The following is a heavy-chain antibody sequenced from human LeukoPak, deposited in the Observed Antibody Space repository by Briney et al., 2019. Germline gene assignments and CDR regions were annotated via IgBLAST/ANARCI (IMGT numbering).Heavy chain of an antibody. J-gene: IGHJ6*03. Sequence: GGSLRLSCAASGFTFSSYAIHWVRQAPGKGLEWVTIISFDGSNKYYADSVKGRFTVSRDNSKNTLYLQMNNLRAEDTAVYYCAKLGINYYYMDVWGKGTTVTISS. CDR1: GFTFSSYA. D-gene: IGHD7-27*01. V-gene: IGHV3-30*04. CDR2: ISFDGSNK. CDR3: AKLGINYYYMDV.